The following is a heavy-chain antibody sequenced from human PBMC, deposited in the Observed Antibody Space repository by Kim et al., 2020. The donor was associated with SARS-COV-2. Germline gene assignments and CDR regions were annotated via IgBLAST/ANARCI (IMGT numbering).Heavy chain of an antibody. CDR1: GFTFSSYS. D-gene: IGHD2-15*01. CDR3: ARDEVVAATPYYFDY. V-gene: IGHV3-21*01. J-gene: IGHJ4*02. Sequence: GGSLRLSCAASGFTFSSYSMNWVRQAPGKGLEWVSSISSSSSYIYYADSVKGRFTISRDNAKNSLYLQMNSLRAEDTAVYYCARDEVVAATPYYFDYWGQGTLATVSS. CDR2: ISSSSSYI.